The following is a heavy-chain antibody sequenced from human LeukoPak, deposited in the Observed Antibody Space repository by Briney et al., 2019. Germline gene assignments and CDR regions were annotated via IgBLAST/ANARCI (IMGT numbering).Heavy chain of an antibody. CDR2: ISYDGSNK. V-gene: IGHV3-30-3*01. Sequence: PGGSLRLSCAASGFTFSSYAMHWVRQAPGKGLEWMAVISYDGSNKYYADSVKGRFTISRDNSKNTLYLQMNRLRAEDTAVYYGAGGGANVYFDYWGQGTLVTVSS. D-gene: IGHD3-10*02. J-gene: IGHJ4*02. CDR3: AGGGANVYFDY. CDR1: GFTFSSYA.